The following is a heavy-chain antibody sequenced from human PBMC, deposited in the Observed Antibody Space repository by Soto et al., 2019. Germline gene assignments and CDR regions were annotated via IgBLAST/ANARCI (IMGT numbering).Heavy chain of an antibody. CDR2: IYYSGST. V-gene: IGHV4-59*01. CDR3: ASTSGSFDGHDAFDI. D-gene: IGHD1-26*01. J-gene: IGHJ3*02. Sequence: SETLSLTCTVSGGSISSYYWSWIRHPPGKGLEWIGYIYYSGSTNYNPSLKSRVTISVDTSKNQFSLKLSSVTAADTAVYYCASTSGSFDGHDAFDIWGQGTMVTVSS. CDR1: GGSISSYY.